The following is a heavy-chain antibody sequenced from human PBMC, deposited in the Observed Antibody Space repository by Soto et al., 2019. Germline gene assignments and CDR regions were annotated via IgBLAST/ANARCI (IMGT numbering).Heavy chain of an antibody. Sequence: QVQLVESGGGVVQPGRSLRLSCSASGFIYSSCAMHWVRQVPGKGLEWLAVVSHDGTLYPYADSVRGRFTISRDNSRKMPYLQMNSLRPDDTAVYYCVKDRADTWSFDNWGQGTLVTVSS. CDR1: GFIYSSCA. D-gene: IGHD2-8*02. V-gene: IGHV3-30*18. CDR2: VSHDGTLY. CDR3: VKDRADTWSFDN. J-gene: IGHJ4*02.